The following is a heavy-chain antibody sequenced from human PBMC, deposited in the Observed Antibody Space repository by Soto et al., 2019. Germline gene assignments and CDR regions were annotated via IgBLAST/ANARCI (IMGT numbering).Heavy chain of an antibody. CDR3: ARSIVEMPTFTGAFDV. Sequence: PCGCMRLSCEASGFTLSSYGMHWVCQAQGKGLEWVAVIWYDGSNKFYTASVRGRFTISRDNSKNVLYLQMNSLRAEDTALYYCARSIVEMPTFTGAFDVGRPGAMVPVSS. CDR1: GFTLSSYG. V-gene: IGHV3-33*01. CDR2: IWYDGSNK. D-gene: IGHD3-16*01. J-gene: IGHJ3*01.